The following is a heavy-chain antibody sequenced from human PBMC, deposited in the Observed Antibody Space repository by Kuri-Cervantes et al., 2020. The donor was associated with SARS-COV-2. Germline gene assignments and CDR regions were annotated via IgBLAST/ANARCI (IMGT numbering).Heavy chain of an antibody. Sequence: SETLSLTCSVSGGSISSSGHYWGWVRQPPGKGLEWIGRIYFSGSTYYTPSLKSRVTISVDTSENQFSLKLTSVTATDTAVYYCGRQASDWHIDYWGQGTLVTVSS. V-gene: IGHV4-39*01. CDR2: IYFSGST. CDR3: GRQASDWHIDY. J-gene: IGHJ4*02. CDR1: GGSISSSGHY. D-gene: IGHD3-9*01.